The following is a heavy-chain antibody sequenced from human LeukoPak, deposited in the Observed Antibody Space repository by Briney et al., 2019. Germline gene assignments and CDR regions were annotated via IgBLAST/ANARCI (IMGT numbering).Heavy chain of an antibody. CDR3: ARGGAFGVDRNDY. CDR1: GFTFSSYS. D-gene: IGHD3-3*01. V-gene: IGHV3-21*01. Sequence: KTGGSLRLSCAASGFTFSSYSMTWVRQAPGKGLEWVSSIPGSRGYLYYADSVKGRFTISRDNAKNSLYLQMSSLRAEDTAVYYCARGGAFGVDRNDYWGQGTLVTVSS. CDR2: IPGSRGYL. J-gene: IGHJ4*02.